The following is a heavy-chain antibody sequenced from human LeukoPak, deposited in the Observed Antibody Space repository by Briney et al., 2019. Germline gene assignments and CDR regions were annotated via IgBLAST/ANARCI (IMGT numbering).Heavy chain of an antibody. V-gene: IGHV4-59*04. Sequence: SETLSLTCTVSGGSISSYYWSWIRQPPGKGLEWIGSIYYSGTTYYNPSLNSRVTISVDTSKNQFSLRLSSVTAADTALYYCARHTDYGDFWWGQGALVTVSS. CDR1: GGSISSYY. CDR3: ARHTDYGDFW. D-gene: IGHD4-17*01. CDR2: IYYSGTT. J-gene: IGHJ4*02.